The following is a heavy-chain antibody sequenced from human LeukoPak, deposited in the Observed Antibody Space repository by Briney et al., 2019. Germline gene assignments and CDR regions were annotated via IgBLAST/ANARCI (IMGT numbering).Heavy chain of an antibody. D-gene: IGHD4-17*01. J-gene: IGHJ3*02. CDR3: ARLNYGDYGGAFDI. Sequence: SETLSLTCTVSGGSISSYYWSWIRQPPGKGLEWIGYTYYSGSTNYNPSLKSRVTISVDTSKNQFSLKLNSVSAADTAVYYCARLNYGDYGGAFDIWGQGTMVTVSS. CDR1: GGSISSYY. CDR2: TYYSGST. V-gene: IGHV4-59*08.